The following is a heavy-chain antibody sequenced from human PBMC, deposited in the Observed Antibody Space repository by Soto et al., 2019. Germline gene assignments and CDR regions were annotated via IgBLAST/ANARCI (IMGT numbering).Heavy chain of an antibody. V-gene: IGHV4-59*01. D-gene: IGHD6-13*01. CDR3: ARGGGSWSRYYYYGMDV. CDR1: VGSISNYY. J-gene: IGHJ6*02. Sequence: SETLSLTCTVAVGSISNYYWIWIRQPPGKGLDWIGYIYYSGSTNYNPSLKSRVTISVDTSKNQFSLKLSSVTAADTAVYYCARGGGSWSRYYYYGMDVWGQGTTVTVSS. CDR2: IYYSGST.